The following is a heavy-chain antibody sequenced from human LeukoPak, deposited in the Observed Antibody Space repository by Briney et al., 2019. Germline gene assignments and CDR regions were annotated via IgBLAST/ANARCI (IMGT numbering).Heavy chain of an antibody. J-gene: IGHJ5*02. CDR2: IIPIFGTA. CDR1: GGTFSSYA. Sequence: SVKVSCKATGGTFSSYAISWVRQAPGQGLEWMGRIIPIFGTANYAQKFQGRVTITTDESTSTAYMELSSLRSEDTAVYYCAREHYSNYGHWFDPWGQGTLVTVSS. V-gene: IGHV1-69*05. D-gene: IGHD4-11*01. CDR3: AREHYSNYGHWFDP.